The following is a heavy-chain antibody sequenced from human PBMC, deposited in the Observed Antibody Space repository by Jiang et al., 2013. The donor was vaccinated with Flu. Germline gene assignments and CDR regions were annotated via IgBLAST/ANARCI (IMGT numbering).Heavy chain of an antibody. V-gene: IGHV1-3*01. J-gene: IGHJ4*02. CDR3: ASWEQWLGFDY. CDR1: GYTFTSYA. Sequence: SGAEVKKPGASVKVSCKASGYTFTSYAMHWVRQAPGQRLEWMGWINAGNGNTKYSQKFQGRVTITRDTSASTAYMELSSPRSEDTAVYYCASWEQWLGFDYWGQGTLVTVSS. CDR2: INAGNGNT. D-gene: IGHD6-19*01.